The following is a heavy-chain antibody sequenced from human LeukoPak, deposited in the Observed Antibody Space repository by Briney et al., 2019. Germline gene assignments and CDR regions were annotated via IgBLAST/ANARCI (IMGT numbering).Heavy chain of an antibody. Sequence: PSQTLSLTCTVSGGSISSGNYYWSWIRQPAGKGLEWIGRIHTSGNTNYNPSLKSRVSISIDTSKNQFSLKLTSVTAADTAVYYCAREVDPVADTGGDFWGQGTLVTVSS. V-gene: IGHV4-61*02. CDR3: AREVDPVADTGGDF. J-gene: IGHJ4*02. CDR1: GGSISSGNYY. CDR2: IHTSGNT. D-gene: IGHD6-19*01.